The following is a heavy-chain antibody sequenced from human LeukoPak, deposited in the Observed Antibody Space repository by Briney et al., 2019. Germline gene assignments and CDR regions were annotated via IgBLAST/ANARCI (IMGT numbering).Heavy chain of an antibody. J-gene: IGHJ4*02. V-gene: IGHV3-23*01. CDR1: GYTFRNHP. Sequence: GGPLTLPCAAFGYTFRNHPINGAPHTPGKGLEWLSTFNGRDHTTYYADSVKGRFTISRDNSKTTLYLQMNSLRAEDTAVYYCAKGGGFGDYGSYYFDYWGQGTLVTVSS. D-gene: IGHD4-17*01. CDR3: AKGGGFGDYGSYYFDY. CDR2: FNGRDHTT.